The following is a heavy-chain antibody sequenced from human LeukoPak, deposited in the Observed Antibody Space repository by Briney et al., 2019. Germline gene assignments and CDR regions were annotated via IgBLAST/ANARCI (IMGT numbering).Heavy chain of an antibody. CDR1: GGSISSYY. V-gene: IGHV4-59*01. Sequence: PSETLSLTCTVSGGSISSYYWSWIRQPPGKGLEWIEYIYYSGSTNYNPSLKSRVTISVDTSKNQFSLKLSSVTAADTAVYYCARGYNWNEAYFDYWGQGTLVTVSS. CDR3: ARGYNWNEAYFDY. J-gene: IGHJ4*02. CDR2: IYYSGST. D-gene: IGHD1-1*01.